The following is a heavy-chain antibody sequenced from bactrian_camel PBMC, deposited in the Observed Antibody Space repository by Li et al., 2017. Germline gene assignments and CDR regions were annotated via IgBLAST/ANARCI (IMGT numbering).Heavy chain of an antibody. D-gene: IGHD1*01. CDR2: INRLGTKT. Sequence: QLVESGGKTVQTGGSLRLSCQASGYHHSAYCLAWFLQAPGHEREGVAAINRLGTKTIYADSVKGRFTISRDNANNAVYLQMNNLKPEDTAVYYCVGDVVYYNYWGQGTQVTVSS. CDR3: VGDVVYYNY. J-gene: IGHJ4*01. V-gene: IGHV3S25*01. CDR1: GYHHSAYC.